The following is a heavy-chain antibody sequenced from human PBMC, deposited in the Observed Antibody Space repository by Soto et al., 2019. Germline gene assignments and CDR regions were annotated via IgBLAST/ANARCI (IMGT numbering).Heavy chain of an antibody. Sequence: QVQLQESGPGLVKPSETLSLNCTVSGGPISSYYWSWIRQSPGKGLEWIGYIYYSGSTNYNPSLKSRVTISVDTFKNQFSLELSSVTDADTAVYYCARGSSGWPPRLDYWGQGTLVTVSS. V-gene: IGHV4-59*01. CDR1: GGPISSYY. J-gene: IGHJ4*02. D-gene: IGHD6-19*01. CDR2: IYYSGST. CDR3: ARGSSGWPPRLDY.